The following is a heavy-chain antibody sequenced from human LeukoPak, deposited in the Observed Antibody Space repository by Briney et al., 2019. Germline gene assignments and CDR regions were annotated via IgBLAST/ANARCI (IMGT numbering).Heavy chain of an antibody. CDR1: GFSFSSYA. D-gene: IGHD1-1*01. J-gene: IGHJ3*01. V-gene: IGHV3-23*03. CDR3: AKGGARPLDDAFDL. CDR2: IFSDSSAT. Sequence: PGGSLRLSCAASGFSFSSYAMSWVRQGPGKGPEWVAIIFSDSSATYYADSVQGRFIISRDTSRNTVYLQVNSLRAGDTAVYYCAKGGARPLDDAFDLWGQGTVVTVSS.